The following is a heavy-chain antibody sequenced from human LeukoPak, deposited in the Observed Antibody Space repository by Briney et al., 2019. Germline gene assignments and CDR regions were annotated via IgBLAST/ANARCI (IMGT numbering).Heavy chain of an antibody. CDR3: VKDGGDYGDYSYYFDY. J-gene: IGHJ4*02. CDR1: GFTFNDFA. V-gene: IGHV3-9*01. CDR2: ISWNSGRI. Sequence: GGSLRLSCAASGFTFNDFAMHWVRLTPGNGLEWVSGISWNSGRIAYADSVEGRFTISRDNAENSLYLQMNSLRTEDTAFYYCVKDGGDYGDYSYYFDYWGQGTLVTVSS. D-gene: IGHD4-17*01.